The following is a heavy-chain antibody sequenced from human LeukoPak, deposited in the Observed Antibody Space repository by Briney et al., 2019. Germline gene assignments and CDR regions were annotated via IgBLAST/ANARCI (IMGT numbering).Heavy chain of an antibody. D-gene: IGHD2-2*01. CDR2: IYHSGST. J-gene: IGHJ5*02. Sequence: SETLSLTCAVSGYSVSSGYYWGWIRQPPGKGLESIGSIYHSGSTYYNPSLKSRVTISVDTSKNQFSLKLSSVTAADTAVYYCARDVGPPRGYCSSTSCFSPLFDPWGQGTLVTVSS. CDR3: ARDVGPPRGYCSSTSCFSPLFDP. CDR1: GYSVSSGYY. V-gene: IGHV4-38-2*02.